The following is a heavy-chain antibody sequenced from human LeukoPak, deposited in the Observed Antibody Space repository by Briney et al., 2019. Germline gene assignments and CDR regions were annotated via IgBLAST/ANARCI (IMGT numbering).Heavy chain of an antibody. J-gene: IGHJ4*02. V-gene: IGHV3-64*01. Sequence: TGGSLRLSCAASGFTFRSYGMHWVRQAPGKGPEYVAAISSNGGSTDYANSVKGRFTISRDNSKNTLYLQMGSLRAEDMAVYYCARISSSYDYDYWGQGTLVTVSS. D-gene: IGHD6-6*01. CDR3: ARISSSYDYDY. CDR1: GFTFRSYG. CDR2: ISSNGGST.